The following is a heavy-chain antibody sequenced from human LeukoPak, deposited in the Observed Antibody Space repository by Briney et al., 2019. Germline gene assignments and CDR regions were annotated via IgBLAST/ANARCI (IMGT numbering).Heavy chain of an antibody. CDR1: GYTFTGYY. CDR2: INPNSGGT. V-gene: IGHV1-2*02. CDR3: ARPVDTAIFFNY. Sequence: ASVKVSCKASGYTFTGYYMHWVRQAPGQGLEWMGWINPNSGGTNYAQKFQGRVTMTRDTSISTAYMELSRLRSDDTAVYYCARPVDTAIFFNYWGRGTLVTVSS. J-gene: IGHJ4*02. D-gene: IGHD5-18*01.